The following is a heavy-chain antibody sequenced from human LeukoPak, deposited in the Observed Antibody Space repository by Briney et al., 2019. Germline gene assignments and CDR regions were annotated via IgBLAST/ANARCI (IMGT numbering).Heavy chain of an antibody. D-gene: IGHD3-10*01. CDR2: IYPGDSDT. V-gene: IGHV5-51*01. CDR3: ARVHFGSGSYPSGMDV. J-gene: IGHJ6*02. Sequence: GESLKISCKGSGYSVISYWIGWVRQMPGKGLEWMGIIYPGDSDTRYSPSFQGQVTFSVDKSISTAYLQWSSLKASDTAMYYCARVHFGSGSYPSGMDVWGQGTTVTVSS. CDR1: GYSVISYW.